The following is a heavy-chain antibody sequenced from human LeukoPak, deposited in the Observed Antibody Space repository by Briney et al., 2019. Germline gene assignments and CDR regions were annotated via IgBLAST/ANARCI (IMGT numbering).Heavy chain of an antibody. Sequence: GGSLRLSCAASGFTFDDYAMHWVQQAPGKGLEWVSGISWNSGSIGYADSVKGRFTISRDNAKNSLYLQMNSLRAEDTALYYCAKEAPYYDFWSGYRPAHGMDVWGQGTTVTVSS. CDR1: GFTFDDYA. CDR2: ISWNSGSI. CDR3: AKEAPYYDFWSGYRPAHGMDV. V-gene: IGHV3-9*01. D-gene: IGHD3-3*01. J-gene: IGHJ6*02.